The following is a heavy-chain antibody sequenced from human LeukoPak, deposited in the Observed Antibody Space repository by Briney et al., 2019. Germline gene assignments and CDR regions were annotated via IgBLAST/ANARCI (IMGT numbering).Heavy chain of an antibody. Sequence: GGSLRLSCAASGFTFNNYGMHWVRQAPGKGLEWVALIGYDGSNTYYADSVKGRFTISRDNSKNTLFLQMNSLRAEDTAMYYCAKLGAAGRYYFDHWGQGTLVTVSS. CDR1: GFTFNNYG. D-gene: IGHD6-13*01. V-gene: IGHV3-30*02. CDR3: AKLGAAGRYYFDH. CDR2: IGYDGSNT. J-gene: IGHJ4*02.